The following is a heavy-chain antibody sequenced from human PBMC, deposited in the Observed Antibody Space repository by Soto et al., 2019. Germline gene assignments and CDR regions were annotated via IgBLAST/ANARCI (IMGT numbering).Heavy chain of an antibody. CDR3: TRHYYYDRSGYPNYFNY. CDR2: TYYRSKWYN. J-gene: IGHJ4*02. CDR1: GDSVSSNSAA. Sequence: SQTLSLSCAISGDSVSSNSAAWNWIRQSPSRGLEWLGRTYYRSKWYNDYAVSVKSRITINPDTSKNHFSLQLNSVTPEDTAVYYCTRHYYYDRSGYPNYFNYWSQGTLFTVST. D-gene: IGHD3-22*01. V-gene: IGHV6-1*01.